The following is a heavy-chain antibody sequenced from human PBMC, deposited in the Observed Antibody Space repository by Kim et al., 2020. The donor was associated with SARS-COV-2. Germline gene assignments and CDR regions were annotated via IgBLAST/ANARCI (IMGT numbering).Heavy chain of an antibody. CDR3: ARDKGNRSLPSLHSFGNWFDP. V-gene: IGHV6-1*01. J-gene: IGHJ5*02. CDR1: GDSVSSNSAA. D-gene: IGHD6-13*01. Sequence: SQTLSLTCAISGDSVSSNSAAWNWIRQSPSRGLEWLGRTYYRSKWYNDYAVSVKSRITINPDTSKNQFSLQLNSVTPEDTAVNYCARDKGNRSLPSLHSFGNWFDPWGQGTLVTVSS. CDR2: TYYRSKWYN.